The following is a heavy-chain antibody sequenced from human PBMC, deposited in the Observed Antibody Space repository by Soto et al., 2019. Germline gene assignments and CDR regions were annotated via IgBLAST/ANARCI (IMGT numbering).Heavy chain of an antibody. Sequence: EVQLVESGGGLVMPGGSLRLSCIASGFSFSTYSMNWVRQAPGKGLEWVSSIRRSGEDTYYADSLKGRFTISRDNAKNSLSLQMISLRAEDTAVYYCARSTSLGGMDVWGQGTTVTVSS. V-gene: IGHV3-21*01. CDR1: GFSFSTYS. D-gene: IGHD1-1*01. CDR2: IRRSGEDT. J-gene: IGHJ6*02. CDR3: ARSTSLGGMDV.